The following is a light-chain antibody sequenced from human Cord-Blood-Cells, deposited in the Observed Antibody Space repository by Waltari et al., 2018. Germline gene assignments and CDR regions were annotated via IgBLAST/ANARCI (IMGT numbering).Light chain of an antibody. CDR2: DVS. CDR1: SSAVGGYNY. V-gene: IGLV2-14*01. CDR3: SSYTSSSTLGV. J-gene: IGLJ2*01. Sequence: QSALTQPASVSGSPGQSIPISCPGTSSAVGGYNYVSWYQQHPGKAPKLMIYDVSNRPSGVSNRFSGSKSGNTASLTISGLQAEDEADYYCSSYTSSSTLGVFGGGTKLTVL.